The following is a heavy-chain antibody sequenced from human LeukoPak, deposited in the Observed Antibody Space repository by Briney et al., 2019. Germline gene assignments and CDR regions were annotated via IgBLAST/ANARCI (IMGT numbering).Heavy chain of an antibody. CDR3: AKDDGPYYYGSGSHCDY. D-gene: IGHD3-10*01. CDR1: GFTFSSYA. J-gene: IGHJ4*02. Sequence: QPGGSLRLSCAASGFTFSSYAMSWVRQAPGKGLEWVSAISGSGGSTYYAASVKGRFTISRDNSKNTLYLQMNTLRAEDTAVYYCAKDDGPYYYGSGSHCDYWGQGTLVTVSS. V-gene: IGHV3-23*01. CDR2: ISGSGGST.